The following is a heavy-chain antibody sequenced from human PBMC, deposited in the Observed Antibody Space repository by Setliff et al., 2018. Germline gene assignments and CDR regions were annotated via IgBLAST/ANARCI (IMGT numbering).Heavy chain of an antibody. Sequence: KPSETLSLTCTVSGGSISSGYIWGWIRQPPGKGLEWVGNIGHTGSINYNPSLKRRLTISRDTSKNQVSLKLNSVTATDTAVYYCARDLGHGGDSDYWGQGILVTVSS. D-gene: IGHD2-21*02. CDR2: IGHTGSI. CDR1: GGSISSGYI. CDR3: ARDLGHGGDSDY. V-gene: IGHV4-38-2*02. J-gene: IGHJ4*02.